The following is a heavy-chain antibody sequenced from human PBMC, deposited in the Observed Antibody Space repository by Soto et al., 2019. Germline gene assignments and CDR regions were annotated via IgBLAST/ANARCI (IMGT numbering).Heavy chain of an antibody. CDR1: GFTFNSYG. CDR2: ISRSGGST. D-gene: IGHD3-10*01. V-gene: IGHV3-23*01. Sequence: EVQLLESGGGLVRPGGSLRLSCAASGFTFNSYGMSWVRQAPGKGLEWVSGISRSGGSTFYAASVKGRFTISRDTSKNTLYLQMNSLRAEDTAVYFCAKDQGYYYGSGSYPSDYWGQGTLVTVSS. J-gene: IGHJ4*02. CDR3: AKDQGYYYGSGSYPSDY.